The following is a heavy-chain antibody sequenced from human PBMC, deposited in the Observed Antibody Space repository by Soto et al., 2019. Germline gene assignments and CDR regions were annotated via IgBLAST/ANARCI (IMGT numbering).Heavy chain of an antibody. V-gene: IGHV1-3*01. CDR3: ARDRGIAVAGNNWFDP. D-gene: IGHD6-19*01. J-gene: IGHJ5*02. Sequence: QVQLVQSGAEVKKPGASVKVSCKASGYTFTSYAMHWVRQAPGQRLEWMGWINAGNGNTKYSQKFQGRVTITRDTSASTAYMELSSLRSEDTAVYYCARDRGIAVAGNNWFDPWGQGTLVNVSS. CDR2: INAGNGNT. CDR1: GYTFTSYA.